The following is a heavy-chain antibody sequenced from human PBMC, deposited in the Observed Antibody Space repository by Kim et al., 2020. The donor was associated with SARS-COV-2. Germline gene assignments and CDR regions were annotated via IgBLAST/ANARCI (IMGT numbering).Heavy chain of an antibody. CDR1: GFTFSDYY. J-gene: IGHJ5*02. CDR3: ARGDIVVVPAATGMNWFDP. V-gene: IGHV3-11*05. Sequence: GGSLRRSCAASGFTFSDYYMSWIRQAPGKGLEWVSYISSSSSYTNYADSVKGRFTISRDNAKNSLYLQMNSLRAEDTAVYYCARGDIVVVPAATGMNWFDPWGQGTLVTVSS. CDR2: ISSSSSYT. D-gene: IGHD2-2*01.